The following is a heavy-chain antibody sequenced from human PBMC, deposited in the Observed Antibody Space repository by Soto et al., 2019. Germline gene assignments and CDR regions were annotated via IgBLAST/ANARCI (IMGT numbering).Heavy chain of an antibody. CDR2: IYHTGNT. J-gene: IGHJ3*02. Sequence: PSETLSLTCAVSGNSFSRGFYWGWIRQSPGQGLEWIGSIYHTGNTYYNASLRSRVTISVDTYKNQFSLQLTSVTAADTVVYYCARNKMYYNRSGKYSLEVFNIWGQGTMVTFTS. D-gene: IGHD3-22*01. CDR3: ARNKMYYNRSGKYSLEVFNI. V-gene: IGHV4-38-2*01. CDR1: GNSFSRGFY.